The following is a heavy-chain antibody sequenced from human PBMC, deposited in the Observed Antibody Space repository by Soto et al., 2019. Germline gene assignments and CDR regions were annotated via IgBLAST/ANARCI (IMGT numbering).Heavy chain of an antibody. CDR3: ASSPPRGLPLYYCYCYMDV. V-gene: IGHV3-33*01. CDR1: GFTFSSYG. D-gene: IGHD3-16*02. Sequence: QVQQVESGGGVVQPGRSLRLSCAASGFTFSSYGMHWVRQAPGKGLEWVAVIWYDGSNKYYADSVKGRFTISRDNSKNTLYLQMNSRRSEDTAVYFCASSPPRGLPLYYCYCYMDVWGKGTTVTVSS. CDR2: IWYDGSNK. J-gene: IGHJ6*03.